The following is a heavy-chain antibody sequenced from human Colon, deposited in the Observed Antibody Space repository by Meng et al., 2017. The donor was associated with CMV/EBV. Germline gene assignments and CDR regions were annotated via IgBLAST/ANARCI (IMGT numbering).Heavy chain of an antibody. J-gene: IGHJ4*02. CDR3: AHRVRGGGDYFDF. D-gene: IGHD2-21*01. V-gene: IGHV2-5*02. CDR2: IFWDGDK. CDR1: GFSLSTGGVA. Sequence: FSGFSLSTGGVAVGWTRQHPGKALEWLALIFWDGDKRYRPSLKNRLTISKDTSTNQVVLMMTNMNPVDTATYYCAHRVRGGGDYFDFWGQGTLVTVSS.